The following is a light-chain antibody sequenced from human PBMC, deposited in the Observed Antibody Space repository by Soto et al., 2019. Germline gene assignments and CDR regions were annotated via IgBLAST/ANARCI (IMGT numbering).Light chain of an antibody. CDR3: QQPSNWPPA. V-gene: IGKV3-11*01. CDR2: DAS. J-gene: IGKJ2*01. CDR1: QSVSSY. Sequence: EIVLTQSPATLSLSPGERATLSCRASQSVSSYLAWYQQKPGQAPRLLIYDASNRATGIPARFSGSGSGTDFTLTISSLEPEDFAVYACQQPSNWPPAFGQGTTLEIK.